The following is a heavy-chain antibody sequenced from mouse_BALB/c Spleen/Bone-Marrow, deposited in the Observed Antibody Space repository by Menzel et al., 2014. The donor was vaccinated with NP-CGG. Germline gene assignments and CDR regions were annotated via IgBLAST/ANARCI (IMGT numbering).Heavy chain of an antibody. J-gene: IGHJ4*01. V-gene: IGHV10S3*01. CDR3: VGSGYEY. Sequence: EVNVVESGGGLVQPKGSLKLSCAASGFTFNSNAMNWVRQAPGKGLEWVARIRGESNNYATYYADSVKDRFTISRDDSQSMRYLQMNNTKTEGTAMYFSVGSGYEYRGEGASVSVSS. D-gene: IGHD2-14*01. CDR2: IRGESNNYAT. CDR1: GFTFNSNA.